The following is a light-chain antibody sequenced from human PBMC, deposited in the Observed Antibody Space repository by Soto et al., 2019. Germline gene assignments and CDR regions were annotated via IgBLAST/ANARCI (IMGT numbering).Light chain of an antibody. J-gene: IGLJ2*01. CDR3: SSYGGTNNLL. Sequence: QSALTQPPSASGSPGQSVTISCTGTSSDVGGYKYVSWYQQHPGKAPKLMIFEVHKRPSGVPDRFSGSKSGNTASLTVFGLQAEDEADYYCSSYGGTNNLLFGGGTKLTVL. V-gene: IGLV2-8*01. CDR1: SSDVGGYKY. CDR2: EVH.